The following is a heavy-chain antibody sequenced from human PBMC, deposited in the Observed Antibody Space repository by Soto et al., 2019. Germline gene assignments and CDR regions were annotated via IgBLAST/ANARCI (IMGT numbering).Heavy chain of an antibody. J-gene: IGHJ6*02. D-gene: IGHD2-2*01. CDR1: GDSVSSNSAA. V-gene: IGHV6-1*01. CDR3: ARDRGIVLVPAAKYYYYYGMDV. Sequence: SQTLSLTCAISGDSVSSNSAAWNWIRQSPSRGLEWLGRTYYRSKWYNDYAVSVKSRITINPDTSKNQFSLQLNSVTPEDTAVYYCARDRGIVLVPAAKYYYYYGMDVWGQGTTVTVSS. CDR2: TYYRSKWYN.